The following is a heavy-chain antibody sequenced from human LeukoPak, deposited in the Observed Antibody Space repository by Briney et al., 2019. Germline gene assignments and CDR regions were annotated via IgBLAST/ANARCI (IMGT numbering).Heavy chain of an antibody. V-gene: IGHV3-21*01. CDR2: ISSGTGYR. CDR1: GFTFSSYN. Sequence: TGGSLRLSCAASGFTFSSYNMNWVRQAPGKGLECVSSISSGTGYRYYADSVKGRFTISRDNAENSLYLQMNSLRAEDTGVYYCARGVKLLDYWGQGTLVTVSS. J-gene: IGHJ4*02. CDR3: ARGVKLLDY. D-gene: IGHD1-1*01.